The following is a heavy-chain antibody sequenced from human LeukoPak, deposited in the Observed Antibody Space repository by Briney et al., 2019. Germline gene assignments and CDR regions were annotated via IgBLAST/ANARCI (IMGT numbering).Heavy chain of an antibody. CDR1: GGSISSYY. CDR3: ARVVYYDSSGYYPF. J-gene: IGHJ4*02. D-gene: IGHD3-22*01. V-gene: IGHV4-59*01. Sequence: PSETLSLTCTVSGGSISSYYWSWIRQPPGKGLEWIGYIYYSGSTNYNPSLKSRVTISVDTSKNQFSLKLSSVTAADTAVYYCARVVYYDSSGYYPFWGQGTLVTVSS. CDR2: IYYSGST.